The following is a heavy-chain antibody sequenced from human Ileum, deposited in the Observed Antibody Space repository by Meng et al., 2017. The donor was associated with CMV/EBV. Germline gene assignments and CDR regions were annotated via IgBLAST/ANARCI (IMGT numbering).Heavy chain of an antibody. V-gene: IGHV3-53*01. CDR3: ARVYSSFWFYFDY. CDR1: GFTVSRSD. J-gene: IGHJ4*02. Sequence: CAASGFTVSRSDMSWVRQAPGKGLEWVALISSGGITYYADSVKGRFTISRDNSKDTLYLQMNSLRAEDTAVYYCARVYSSFWFYFDYWGQGTLVTVSS. D-gene: IGHD6-13*01. CDR2: ISSGGIT.